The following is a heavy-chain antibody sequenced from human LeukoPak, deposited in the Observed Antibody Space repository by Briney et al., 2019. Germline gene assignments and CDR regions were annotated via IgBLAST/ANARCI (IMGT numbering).Heavy chain of an antibody. J-gene: IGHJ4*02. Sequence: GGSLRLSCAASGFTFRSNAMSWVRQAPGKGLEWVSVISDSGGRTHYADSVKGRFTISRDNSKNTLYLQMNSLRAEDTAVYYCAKARGASCFVGLDYWGRGTLVTVSS. CDR2: ISDSGGRT. V-gene: IGHV3-23*01. CDR3: AKARGASCFVGLDY. CDR1: GFTFRSNA. D-gene: IGHD2-2*01.